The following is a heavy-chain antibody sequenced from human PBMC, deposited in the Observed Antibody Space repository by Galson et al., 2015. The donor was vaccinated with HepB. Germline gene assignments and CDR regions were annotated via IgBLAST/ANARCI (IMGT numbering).Heavy chain of an antibody. CDR2: VYSGGGT. D-gene: IGHD1-26*01. CDR1: GFTVSSNY. Sequence: SLRLSCAASGFTVSSNYMSWVRQAPGKGLEWVSVVYSGGGTYYADSVKGRFTISRHNSKNTLYLQMNTLRAEDTAVFYCASGPRGGATLYWGQGTLVTVSS. CDR3: ASGPRGGATLY. J-gene: IGHJ4*02. V-gene: IGHV3-53*04.